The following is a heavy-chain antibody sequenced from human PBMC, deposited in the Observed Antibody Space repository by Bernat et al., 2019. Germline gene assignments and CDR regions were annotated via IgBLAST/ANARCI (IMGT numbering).Heavy chain of an antibody. CDR3: ARRYYYYGMDV. CDR1: GGSISSSSYY. Sequence: QLQLQESGPGLVKPSETLSLTCTVYGGSISSSSYYWGWIRQPPGKGLEWIGSIYYSGSTYYNPSLKSRVTISVDTSKNQFSLKLSSVTAADTAVYYCARRYYYYGMDVWGQGTTVTVSS. CDR2: IYYSGST. J-gene: IGHJ6*02. V-gene: IGHV4-39*01.